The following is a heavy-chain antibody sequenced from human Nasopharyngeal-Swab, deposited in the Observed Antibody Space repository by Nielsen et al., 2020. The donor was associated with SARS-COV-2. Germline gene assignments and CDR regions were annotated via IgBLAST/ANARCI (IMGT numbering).Heavy chain of an antibody. Sequence: GRSLRLSCAASGFTFSSSWMNWFRQAPEKGLEWVANINQDGSAQNYVDSVRGRLTISRDNTKNSLYLRMDCLRIEDTGVYYCARDRVFGYTGSWNSVFDYWGQGTLVGVSS. D-gene: IGHD1-7*01. CDR3: ARDRVFGYTGSWNSVFDY. CDR2: INQDGSAQ. CDR1: GFTFSSSW. V-gene: IGHV3-7*01. J-gene: IGHJ4*02.